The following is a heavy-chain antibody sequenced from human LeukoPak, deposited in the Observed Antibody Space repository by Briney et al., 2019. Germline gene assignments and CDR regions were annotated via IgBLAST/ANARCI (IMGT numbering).Heavy chain of an antibody. V-gene: IGHV4-34*01. J-gene: IGHJ4*02. CDR3: ARALPGYSCGYYFDY. CDR1: GGSFSGYY. CDR2: INHSGST. D-gene: IGHD5-18*01. Sequence: PSETLSLTCAVYGGSFSGYYWSWIRQPPGKGLEWIGEINHSGSTNYNPSLKSRVTISVDTSKNQFSLKLTSVTAADTAVYYCARALPGYSCGYYFDYWGQGTLVTVSS.